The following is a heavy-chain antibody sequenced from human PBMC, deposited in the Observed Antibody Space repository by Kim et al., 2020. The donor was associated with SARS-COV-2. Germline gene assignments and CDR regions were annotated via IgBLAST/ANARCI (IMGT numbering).Heavy chain of an antibody. V-gene: IGHV1-46*01. D-gene: IGHD3-10*01. CDR3: ARDRAMVRGVIIVALDY. J-gene: IGHJ4*02. Sequence: FQGRVTMTRDTSTSTVYMELSSLRSEDTAVYYCARDRAMVRGVIIVALDYWGQGTLVTVSS.